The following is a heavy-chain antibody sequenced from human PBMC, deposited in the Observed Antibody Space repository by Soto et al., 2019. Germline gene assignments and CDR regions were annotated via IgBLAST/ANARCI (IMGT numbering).Heavy chain of an antibody. D-gene: IGHD3-10*01. J-gene: IGHJ4*02. CDR1: GGIFSTYA. Sequence: QVQLVQSGAEVKKPGSSVKVSCKASGGIFSTYAISWLRQAPGQGLEWMGGILPIFGTPNYEQRFQGRVTIPADESTRTAYMELSRLRSEDTAVYYCARDRDDYGSGNYYNRIDFWGQGTLVTVSS. V-gene: IGHV1-69*01. CDR3: ARDRDDYGSGNYYNRIDF. CDR2: ILPIFGTP.